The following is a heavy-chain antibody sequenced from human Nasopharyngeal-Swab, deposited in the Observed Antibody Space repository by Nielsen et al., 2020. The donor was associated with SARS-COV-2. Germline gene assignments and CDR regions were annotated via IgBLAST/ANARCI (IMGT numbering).Heavy chain of an antibody. CDR2: IYYSGST. D-gene: IGHD2-2*01. Sequence: SCTVSGGSFSSAGYFWTWIRQHPGKGLEWIGYIYYSGSTYYNPSLKSRVTISVDTSKNHFSLKLSSVTAADPAVYFCARSMYCSSTSCRYYFDYWGQGTLVTVSS. J-gene: IGHJ4*02. CDR1: GGSFSSAGYF. V-gene: IGHV4-31*02. CDR3: ARSMYCSSTSCRYYFDY.